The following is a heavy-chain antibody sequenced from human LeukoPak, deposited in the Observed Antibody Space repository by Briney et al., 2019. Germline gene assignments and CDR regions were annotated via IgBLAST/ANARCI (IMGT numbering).Heavy chain of an antibody. D-gene: IGHD3-22*01. CDR2: ISGSGGST. J-gene: IGHJ6*03. CDR1: GFTLSSNA. CDR3: AKAKYYYDSSGYYYPYYYYYMDV. V-gene: IGHV3-23*01. Sequence: GGSLRLSCAASGFTLSSNAMSWVRQAPGKGLKWVSGISGSGGSTYYADSVKGRFTISRDNSKNTLYLQMNSLRAEDTAVYYCAKAKYYYDSSGYYYPYYYYYMDVWGKGTTVTISS.